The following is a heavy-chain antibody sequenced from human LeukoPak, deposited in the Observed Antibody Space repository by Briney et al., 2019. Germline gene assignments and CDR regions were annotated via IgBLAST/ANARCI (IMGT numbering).Heavy chain of an antibody. CDR1: GASISSYY. CDR2: ISTSGST. J-gene: IGHJ4*02. V-gene: IGHV4-4*07. Sequence: SETLSLTCTVSGASISSYYWTWIRQPAGKGLEWIGRISTSGSTNYNPSLKSRVTMSVDTSNNQFSLKLNSVTAADTAVYYCARGFGDYGGFDYWGQGTLVTVSS. CDR3: ARGFGDYGGFDY. D-gene: IGHD4-17*01.